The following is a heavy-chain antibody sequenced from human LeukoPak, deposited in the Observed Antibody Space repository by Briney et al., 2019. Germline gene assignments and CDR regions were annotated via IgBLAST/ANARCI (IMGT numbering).Heavy chain of an antibody. CDR2: MNPNSGNT. V-gene: IGHV1-8*01. CDR1: GYTFTSYD. CDR3: ARGSGGVAVAGNGFLSYYYYMDV. Sequence: ASVKVSCKASGYTFTSYDINWVRQATGQGLEWMGWMNPNSGNTGYAQKFQGRVTMTRTTSISTAYMELSSLRSEDTAVYYCARGSGGVAVAGNGFLSYYYYMDVWGKGTTVTVSS. J-gene: IGHJ6*03. D-gene: IGHD6-19*01.